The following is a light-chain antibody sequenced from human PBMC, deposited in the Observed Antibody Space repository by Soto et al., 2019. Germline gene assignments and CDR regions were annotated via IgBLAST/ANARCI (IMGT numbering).Light chain of an antibody. J-gene: IGKJ1*01. CDR1: QSVSNNY. CDR3: QQYGSSGT. CDR2: GAS. V-gene: IGKV3-20*01. Sequence: IGWTQYPFTMSVCAGAREPIYCRASQSVSNNYLAWYQQKPGQAPRLLIYGASNRATGIPDRFSGSGSGTDFTLTISRLEPEDFAVYYCQQYGSSGTFAQGTKVDIK.